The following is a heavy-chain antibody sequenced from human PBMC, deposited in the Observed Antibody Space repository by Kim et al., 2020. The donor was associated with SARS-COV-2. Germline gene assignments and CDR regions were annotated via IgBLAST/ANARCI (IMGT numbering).Heavy chain of an antibody. Sequence: SETLSLTCTVSGGSISSYYWSWIRQPPGKGLEWIGYIYYSGSANYNPSLKSRVTISVDTSKNQFSLKLSSVTAADTAVYYCARGGDRDGYKQIGDFWGQGTLVTVSS. V-gene: IGHV4-59*13. CDR2: IYYSGSA. D-gene: IGHD5-12*01. CDR1: GGSISSYY. CDR3: ARGGDRDGYKQIGDF. J-gene: IGHJ4*02.